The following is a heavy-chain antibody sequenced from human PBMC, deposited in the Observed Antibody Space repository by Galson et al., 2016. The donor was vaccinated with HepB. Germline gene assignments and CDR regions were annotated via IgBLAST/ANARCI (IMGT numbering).Heavy chain of an antibody. CDR2: ISPHNGKT. CDR1: GYTFTSFG. CDR3: ARGGLCGGLAGTSCNFYYGMDV. V-gene: IGHV1-18*01. Sequence: SVKVSCKASGYTFTSFGVTWVRQAPGQGLEWVGWISPHNGKTSYAQDFQGRVTVTADTSTSTVYMQRRSLRSDDTAAYYCARGGLCGGLAGTSCNFYYGMDVWGQGTTVIVSS. J-gene: IGHJ6*02. D-gene: IGHD2-21*01.